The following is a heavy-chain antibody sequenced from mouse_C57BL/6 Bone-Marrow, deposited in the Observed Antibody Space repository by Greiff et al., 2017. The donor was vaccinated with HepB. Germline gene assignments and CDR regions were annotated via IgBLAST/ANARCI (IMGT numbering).Heavy chain of an antibody. D-gene: IGHD3-2*02. CDR1: GYTFTDYY. Sequence: VQGVESGAELVRPGASVKLSCKASGYTFTDYYINWVKQRPGQGLEWIARIYPGSGNTYYNEKFKGKATLTAEKSSSTAYMQLSSLTSEDSAVYFCARERLYYYAMDYWGQGTSVTVSS. CDR3: ARERLYYYAMDY. J-gene: IGHJ4*01. V-gene: IGHV1-76*01. CDR2: IYPGSGNT.